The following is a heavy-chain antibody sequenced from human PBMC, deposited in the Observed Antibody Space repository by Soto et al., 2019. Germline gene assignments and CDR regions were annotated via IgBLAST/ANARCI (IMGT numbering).Heavy chain of an antibody. Sequence: NPSETLSLTCTVSGGSISSSSYYWGWIRQPPGKGLEWIGSIYYSGSTYYNPSLKSRVTISVDTSKNQFSLKLSSVTAADTAVYYCARRGDYGDCYAFDIRGQGTMVTVSS. CDR3: ARRGDYGDCYAFDI. CDR1: GGSISSSSYY. CDR2: IYYSGST. V-gene: IGHV4-39*01. D-gene: IGHD4-17*01. J-gene: IGHJ3*02.